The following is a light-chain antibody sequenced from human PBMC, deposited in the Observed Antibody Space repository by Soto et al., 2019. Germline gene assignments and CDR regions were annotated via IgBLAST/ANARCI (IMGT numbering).Light chain of an antibody. CDR2: DDS. V-gene: IGLV3-21*02. Sequence: SYELTQPPSVSVAPGQTATVTCGGNNVGSKSVHWYQQKPGQAPVLVVYDDSDRPSGIPERFSGSNSGNTATLTISRVEAGDEADYYCQVWDTSSDQGVSGNGTKVTVL. CDR1: NVGSKS. J-gene: IGLJ1*01. CDR3: QVWDTSSDQGV.